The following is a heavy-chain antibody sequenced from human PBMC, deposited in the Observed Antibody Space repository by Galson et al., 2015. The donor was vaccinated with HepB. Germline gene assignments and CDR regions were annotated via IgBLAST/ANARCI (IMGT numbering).Heavy chain of an antibody. V-gene: IGHV1-3*01. D-gene: IGHD3-22*01. CDR3: SRAAQYYDSSGFYH. J-gene: IGHJ4*02. CDR1: GYTFSMYS. CDR2: INGNNGYT. Sequence: SVKVSCKASGYTFSMYSIHWVRQAPGQGLEWMGWINGNNGYTKSSQKFQGRVTITRDTSANTAYMELSSLRYEDTAVYYCSRAAQYYDSSGFYHWGQGTLVTVSS.